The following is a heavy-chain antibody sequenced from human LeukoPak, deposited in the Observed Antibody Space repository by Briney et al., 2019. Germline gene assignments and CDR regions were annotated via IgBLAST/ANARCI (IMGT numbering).Heavy chain of an antibody. Sequence: ASVKVSCKASGYTFTSYGISWVRQAPGQGLEWMGWISAYNGNTNYAQKLQGRVTMTTDTSTSTAYMELRSLRSDDTAVYYCARFLGSGRYHPMYYFDYWGQGTLVTVSS. D-gene: IGHD6-19*01. J-gene: IGHJ4*02. CDR1: GYTFTSYG. CDR2: ISAYNGNT. CDR3: ARFLGSGRYHPMYYFDY. V-gene: IGHV1-18*01.